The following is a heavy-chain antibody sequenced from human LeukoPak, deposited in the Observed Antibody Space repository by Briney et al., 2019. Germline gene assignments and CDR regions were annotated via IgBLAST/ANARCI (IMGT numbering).Heavy chain of an antibody. CDR2: MSSDGTSK. D-gene: IGHD2-15*01. CDR1: GFTFTSYI. J-gene: IGHJ4*02. Sequence: SGRSLRLSCAASGFTFTSYILHWVRQAPGKGLEWVAGMSSDGTSKHYADSVKGRFTISRDNSKSTMYLQMNGLRAEDTAVYYCARGTPLGDWGQGTLVTVSS. CDR3: ARGTPLGD. V-gene: IGHV3-30-3*01.